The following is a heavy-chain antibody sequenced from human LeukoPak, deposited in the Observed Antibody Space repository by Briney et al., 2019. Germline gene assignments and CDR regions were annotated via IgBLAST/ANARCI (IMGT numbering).Heavy chain of an antibody. J-gene: IGHJ4*02. CDR1: GFSFSDYA. Sequence: PGGSLRLSCTASGFSFSDYAMSWVRQAPGKGQEWVSAITGPGEGTWYADSVQGRFTTSRDNSKNTLYLQMNSLRAEDTAVYFCAKRMYGWYQIDYWGQGTLVTVSS. CDR3: AKRMYGWYQIDY. V-gene: IGHV3-23*01. D-gene: IGHD6-19*01. CDR2: ITGPGEGT.